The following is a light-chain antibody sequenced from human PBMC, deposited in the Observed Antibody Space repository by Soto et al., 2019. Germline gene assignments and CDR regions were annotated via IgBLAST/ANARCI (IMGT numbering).Light chain of an antibody. CDR3: RQYNHWPS. CDR2: DAS. CDR1: PSVGSN. Sequence: EIVMTQSPATLSASPGESATLSCRASPSVGSNLAWYQQKPGQSPRLLIYDASTRATGIPARFSGGGSGTEFTLTFDSLQSEDFAVYFCRQYNHWPSFGQGTKL. J-gene: IGKJ2*01. V-gene: IGKV3-15*01.